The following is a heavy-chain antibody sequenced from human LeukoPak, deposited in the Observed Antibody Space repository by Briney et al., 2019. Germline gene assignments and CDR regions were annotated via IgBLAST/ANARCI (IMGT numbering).Heavy chain of an antibody. D-gene: IGHD3-10*01. V-gene: IGHV1-69*06. J-gene: IGHJ6*03. Sequence: ASVKVSCKASGGTFSSYAISWVRQAPGQGLEWMGGIIPIFGTANYAQKFQGRVTITADKSTSTAYMELSSLRAEDTALYYCARVARGDYYYYYMDVWGKGTTVTVSS. CDR2: IIPIFGTA. CDR3: ARVARGDYYYYYMDV. CDR1: GGTFSSYA.